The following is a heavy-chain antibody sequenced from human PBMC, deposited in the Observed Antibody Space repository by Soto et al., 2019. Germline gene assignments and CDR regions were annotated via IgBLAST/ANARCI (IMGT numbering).Heavy chain of an antibody. Sequence: PGGSLRLSCAASGFTFSSYSMNWVRQAPGKGLEWVSYISSSSSTIYYADSVKGRFTISRDNAKNSLYLQMNSLRDEDTAVYYCARVNFPGFPPPYGMDVWGQGTTVTVSS. CDR1: GFTFSSYS. J-gene: IGHJ6*02. CDR3: ARVNFPGFPPPYGMDV. D-gene: IGHD1-20*01. CDR2: ISSSSSTI. V-gene: IGHV3-48*02.